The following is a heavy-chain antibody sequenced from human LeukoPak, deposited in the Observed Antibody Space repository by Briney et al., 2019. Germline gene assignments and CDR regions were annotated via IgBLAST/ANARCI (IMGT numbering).Heavy chain of an antibody. CDR2: IKQDGSEK. D-gene: IGHD1-20*01. V-gene: IGHV3-7*01. CDR3: ATGITGTKRVGYFDY. Sequence: GGSLRLSCAASGFTFSSYWMSWVRQAPGKGLEWVANIKQDGSEKYYVDSVKGRFTISRDNAKNSLYLQMNSLRAEETAVYYCATGITGTKRVGYFDYWGQGTLVTVSS. J-gene: IGHJ4*02. CDR1: GFTFSSYW.